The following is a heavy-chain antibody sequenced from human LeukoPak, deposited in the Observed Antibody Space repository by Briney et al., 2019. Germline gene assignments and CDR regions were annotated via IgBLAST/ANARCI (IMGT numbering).Heavy chain of an antibody. V-gene: IGHV1-2*02. CDR2: INPNSGGT. J-gene: IGHJ4*02. Sequence: GASVKVSCKASGHTFTGYYMHWVRQAPGQGLEWMGWINPNSGGTNYTQKFQGRVTMTRDTSISTAYMELSRLRSDDTAVYYCARDIPGWGGDFDYWGQGTLVTVSS. CDR1: GHTFTGYY. CDR3: ARDIPGWGGDFDY. D-gene: IGHD3-16*01.